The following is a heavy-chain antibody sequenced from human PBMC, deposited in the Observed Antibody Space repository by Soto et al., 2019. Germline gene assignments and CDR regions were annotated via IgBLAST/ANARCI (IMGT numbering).Heavy chain of an antibody. D-gene: IGHD6-19*01. CDR3: AKDEGSGWYYFDY. CDR1: GFTFSSYA. Sequence: EVQLLESGGGLVQPGGSLRLSCAASGFTFSSYAMNWVRQAPGKGLEWVSSITGSGGRTYYADSVKGRVTISRDTSKNTRYLQMDSLRAEDTAVYFCAKDEGSGWYYFDYWGQGTLVTLSS. CDR2: ITGSGGRT. V-gene: IGHV3-23*01. J-gene: IGHJ4*02.